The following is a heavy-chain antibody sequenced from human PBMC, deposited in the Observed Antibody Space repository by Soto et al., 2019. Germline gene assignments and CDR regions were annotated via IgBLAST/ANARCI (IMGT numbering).Heavy chain of an antibody. J-gene: IGHJ3*02. D-gene: IGHD7-27*01. CDR2: VYSSGRA. V-gene: IGHV4-4*07. CDR1: GGSMNGFY. Sequence: QVQLQESGPGLVEPSETLSLTCTVSGGSMNGFYWNWIRQPAGGGLEWIGRVYSSGRADYIPSLKSRINMSVDTSKNQFYLNLRFVTAADTAVYFCAKDKSGAADIWGHGTMVTVS. CDR3: AKDKSGAADI.